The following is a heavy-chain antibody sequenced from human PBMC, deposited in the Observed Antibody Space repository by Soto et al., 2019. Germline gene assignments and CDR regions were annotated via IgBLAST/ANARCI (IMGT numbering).Heavy chain of an antibody. CDR1: GFTFSSYG. V-gene: IGHV3-30*18. CDR2: ISYDGSNK. Sequence: GGSLRLSCAASGFTFSSYGMHWVRQAPGKGLEWVAVISYDGSNKYYADSVKGRFTVSRDNSKNTLYLQMNSLRAEDTAVYYCAKEGSSRKFDYWGQGTLVTVSS. D-gene: IGHD6-13*01. CDR3: AKEGSSRKFDY. J-gene: IGHJ4*02.